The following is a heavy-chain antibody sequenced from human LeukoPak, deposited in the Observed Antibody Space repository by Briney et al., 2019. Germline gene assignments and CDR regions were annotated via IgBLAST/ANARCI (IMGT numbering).Heavy chain of an antibody. D-gene: IGHD3-10*01. CDR3: ARGKLWFGEFPRYYFDF. Sequence: SETLSLTCAVYGGSFSGYYWSWIRQPPGKGLEWIAEINHSGSTNYNPSLKSRVTISVDTSKNQFSLKLSSVTAADTAVYYCARGKLWFGEFPRYYFDFWGQGTLVSVSS. J-gene: IGHJ4*02. CDR1: GGSFSGYY. V-gene: IGHV4-34*01. CDR2: INHSGST.